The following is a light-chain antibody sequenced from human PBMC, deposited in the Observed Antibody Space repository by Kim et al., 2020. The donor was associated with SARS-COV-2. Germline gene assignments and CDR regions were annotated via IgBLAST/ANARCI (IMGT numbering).Light chain of an antibody. CDR1: QGIITS. CDR2: SAS. Sequence: ACVVYRVTITCRASQGIITSLAWYQQKPGKFPKLLIYSASALQSGVPSRFSGCGSGTDFTLTISSLQPEDVATYYCQKYDAAPWTFGHGTKVDIK. J-gene: IGKJ1*01. CDR3: QKYDAAPWT. V-gene: IGKV1-27*01.